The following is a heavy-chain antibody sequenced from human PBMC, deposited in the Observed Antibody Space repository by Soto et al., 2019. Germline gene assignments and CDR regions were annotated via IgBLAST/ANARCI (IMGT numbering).Heavy chain of an antibody. Sequence: EVQLLESGGGSVQPGGSLRLSCAASGFTFITYDMTWVRQAPGKGLEWVSVSRGSDGSTYYADSVKGRFTISRDNSKNTVYLQMTSVRADDTAIYYCVKGNWGDYWAQGTLVTVSS. CDR1: GFTFITYD. J-gene: IGHJ4*02. CDR3: VKGNWGDY. V-gene: IGHV3-23*01. CDR2: SRGSDGST. D-gene: IGHD7-27*01.